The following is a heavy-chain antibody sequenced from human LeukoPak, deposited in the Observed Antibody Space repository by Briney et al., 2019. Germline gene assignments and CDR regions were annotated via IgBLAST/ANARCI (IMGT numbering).Heavy chain of an antibody. V-gene: IGHV3-7*01. J-gene: IGHJ2*01. CDR1: GFTFSRYW. CDR2: IKQDGSEA. CDR3: VRDVEWAFDL. D-gene: IGHD1-1*01. Sequence: GGSLRLSCAASGFTFSRYWMAWVRQAPGKGLEWVANIKQDGSEAVYVDSVRGRFTVSRDNAQNSLYLQMNSLRVEDTAVYYCVRDVEWAFDLWGRGTLVTVSS.